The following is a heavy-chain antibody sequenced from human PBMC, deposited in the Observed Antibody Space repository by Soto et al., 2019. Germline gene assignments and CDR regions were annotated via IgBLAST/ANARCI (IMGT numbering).Heavy chain of an antibody. Sequence: PGESLKISCKGSGYSFTSYWIGWVRQMPGKGLEWMGIIYPGDSDTRYSPSFQGQVTISADESISTAYLQWSSLKASDTAMYYCARHGSIRDDYDILTGYYTPYYYYGMDVWGQGTTVTVSS. CDR2: IYPGDSDT. J-gene: IGHJ6*02. D-gene: IGHD3-9*01. CDR3: ARHGSIRDDYDILTGYYTPYYYYGMDV. V-gene: IGHV5-51*01. CDR1: GYSFTSYW.